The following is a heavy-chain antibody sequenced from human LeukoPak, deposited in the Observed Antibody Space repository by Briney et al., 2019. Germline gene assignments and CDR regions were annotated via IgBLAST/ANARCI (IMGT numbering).Heavy chain of an antibody. CDR1: GFTFSSNY. V-gene: IGHV3-53*01. CDR2: IYSGGST. J-gene: IGHJ4*02. CDR3: ARTFGGNAETGVDY. Sequence: GGSLRLSCAASGFTFSSNYMTWVRQAPGKGLEWVSTIYSGGSTYYADSVKGRFTIPRDNSKNTLYLQMSSLRAEDTAVYYCARTFGGNAETGVDYWGQGTLVTVSS. D-gene: IGHD4-23*01.